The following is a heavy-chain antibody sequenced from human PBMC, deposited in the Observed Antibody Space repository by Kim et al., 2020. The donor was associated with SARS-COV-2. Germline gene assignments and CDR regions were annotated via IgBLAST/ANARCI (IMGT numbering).Heavy chain of an antibody. Sequence: TTYNPSRKSRVTISLDTSKKQLTLKLTSVTAADTAIYYCARDEVIRGRDVWGQGTTVTVSS. CDR2: T. V-gene: IGHV4-34*01. D-gene: IGHD2-15*01. CDR3: ARDEVIRGRDV. J-gene: IGHJ6*02.